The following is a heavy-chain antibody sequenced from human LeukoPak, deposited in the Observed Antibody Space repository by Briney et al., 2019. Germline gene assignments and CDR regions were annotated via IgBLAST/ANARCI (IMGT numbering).Heavy chain of an antibody. CDR3: ARWTTTYLDY. V-gene: IGHV1-46*01. CDR2: TDPIGGST. CDR1: GYTFTNYY. J-gene: IGHJ4*02. D-gene: IGHD4-11*01. Sequence: ASVKVSCKASGYTFTNYYIHWVRQAPGQGLEWMGITDPIGGSTNYAQKFQGRVTMARDTSTSTVYMELSSLRSEDSAVYYCARWTTTYLDYWGQGTLVTVSS.